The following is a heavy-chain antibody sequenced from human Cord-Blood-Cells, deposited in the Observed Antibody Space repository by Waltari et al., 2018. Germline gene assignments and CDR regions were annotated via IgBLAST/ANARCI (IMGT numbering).Heavy chain of an antibody. CDR1: GYSFTSYW. CDR2: SYPGYPDT. J-gene: IGHJ2*01. Sequence: EVQLVQSGAEVKKPGESLKISCKGSGYSFTSYWIGWVGQMPGKGLEWMGLSYPGYPDTRYSPSFQGQVTSSADKSISTAYLQWSSLKASDTAMYYCARPGRHSSSSNWYFDLWGRGTLVTVSS. D-gene: IGHD6-6*01. CDR3: ARPGRHSSSSNWYFDL. V-gene: IGHV5-51*01.